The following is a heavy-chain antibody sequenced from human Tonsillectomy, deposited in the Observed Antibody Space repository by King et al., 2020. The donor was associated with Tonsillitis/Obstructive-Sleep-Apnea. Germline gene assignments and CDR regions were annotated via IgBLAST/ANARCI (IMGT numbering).Heavy chain of an antibody. Sequence: VQLVESGGGLIQPGGSLRLSCAASGSTGSSNYMSWVRQAPGKGLEWVSVIYSGGSTYYADSVTGRFPISRDNSKNTLYLEMNSLRAEDTAVYYCARVNWHDVMGWAPGLDAEWWFDPWGQGTLVTVSS. CDR2: IYSGGST. CDR1: GSTGSSNY. V-gene: IGHV3-53*01. CDR3: ARVNWHDVMGWAPGLDAEWWFDP. J-gene: IGHJ5*02. D-gene: IGHD1-1*01.